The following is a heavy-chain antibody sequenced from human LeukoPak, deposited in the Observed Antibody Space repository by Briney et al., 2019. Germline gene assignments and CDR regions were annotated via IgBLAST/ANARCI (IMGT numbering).Heavy chain of an antibody. CDR1: GFTFSCYG. D-gene: IGHD6-19*01. CDR3: ARAYSICWFDY. J-gene: IGHJ4*02. CDR2: IWYDGSNK. Sequence: SGGSLRLSCAASGFTFSCYGMHGVRQAPGKGLEWVAVIWYDGSNKYYADSVKGRFTISRDNSKNTLYLQMNSLRAEDTAVYYCARAYSICWFDYWGQGTLGTVSS. V-gene: IGHV3-33*01.